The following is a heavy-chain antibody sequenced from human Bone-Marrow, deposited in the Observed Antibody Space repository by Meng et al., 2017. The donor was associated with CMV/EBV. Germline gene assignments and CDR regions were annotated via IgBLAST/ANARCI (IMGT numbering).Heavy chain of an antibody. J-gene: IGHJ4*02. CDR3: AKERRQDGYNYFDY. CDR1: GFTFSNAW. CDR2: IKSKTDGGTT. V-gene: IGHV3-15*01. Sequence: GESLKISCAASGFTFSNAWMSWVRQAPGKGLEWVGRIKSKTDGGTTDYAAPVKGRFTISRDNSKNTLYLQMNSLRAEDTAVYYCAKERRQDGYNYFDYWGQGTLVTVSS. D-gene: IGHD5-24*01.